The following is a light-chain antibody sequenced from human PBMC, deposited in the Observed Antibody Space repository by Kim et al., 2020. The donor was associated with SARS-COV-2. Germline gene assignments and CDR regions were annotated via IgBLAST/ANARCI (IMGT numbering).Light chain of an antibody. V-gene: IGKV3-15*01. CDR3: QQCENWPSFT. Sequence: EIVMTQSPATLSVSPEERAPLSWRASQSVSSTLAWYQQETSQAPRLLIYGASTRATGIPARFSGRGSGAGFTHTISSLHSEDFAVYYCQQCENWPSFTCGQGTTLEI. CDR2: GAS. CDR1: QSVSST. J-gene: IGKJ2*01.